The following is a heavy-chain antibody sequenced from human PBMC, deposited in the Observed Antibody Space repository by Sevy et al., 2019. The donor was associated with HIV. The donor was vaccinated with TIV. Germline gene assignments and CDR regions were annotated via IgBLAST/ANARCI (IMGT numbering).Heavy chain of an antibody. Sequence: GGSLRLSCAASGFTFSSYAMSWVRQAPGKGLEWVSAISGSGGSTYYADSVKGRFTISRDNSKNTLYLQMNSLRAEDTAVYYCAKGVDTAMVPYNWFDPWGQGTLVTVSS. D-gene: IGHD5-18*01. V-gene: IGHV3-23*01. CDR3: AKGVDTAMVPYNWFDP. CDR2: ISGSGGST. CDR1: GFTFSSYA. J-gene: IGHJ5*02.